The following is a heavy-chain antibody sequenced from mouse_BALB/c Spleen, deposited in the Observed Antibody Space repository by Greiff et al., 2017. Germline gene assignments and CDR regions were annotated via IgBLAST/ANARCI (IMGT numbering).Heavy chain of an antibody. Sequence: DVQLVESGGGLVQPGGSLKLCCAASGFTFSSYGMSWVRQTPDKRLELVATINSNGGSTYYPDSVKGRFTISRDNAKNTLYLQMSSLKSEDTAMYYCARSYYGSSYGFDYWGQGTTLTVSS. CDR1: GFTFSSYG. D-gene: IGHD1-1*01. V-gene: IGHV5-6-3*01. CDR2: INSNGGST. J-gene: IGHJ2*01. CDR3: ARSYYGSSYGFDY.